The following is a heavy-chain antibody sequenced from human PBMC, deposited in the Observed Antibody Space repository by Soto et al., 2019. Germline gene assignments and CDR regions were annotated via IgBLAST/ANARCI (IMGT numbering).Heavy chain of an antibody. Sequence: PGGSLRLSCAASGFTFTRYSMNWVRQAPGKGLEWVSTISSTTNYIYYGDSMKGRFTISRDNAKNSLYLEMNSLRAEDTAVYYCARESEDLTSNFDYWGQGTLVTVSS. CDR1: GFTFTRYS. J-gene: IGHJ4*02. CDR3: ARESEDLTSNFDY. CDR2: ISSTTNYI. V-gene: IGHV3-21*06.